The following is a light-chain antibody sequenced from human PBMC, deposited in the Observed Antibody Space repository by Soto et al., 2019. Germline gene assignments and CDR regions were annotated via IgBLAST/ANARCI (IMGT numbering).Light chain of an antibody. J-gene: IGKJ4*01. CDR3: QQYGKSPLT. CDR2: GAS. V-gene: IGKV3-20*01. Sequence: EIVLTQSPGTLSLSPGERATLSCRASQSGSGSYLAWYQQKPGQAPRLLISGASRRATGIPDRFSGSGSGTDFTLTIRSLEPEDFAVYYCQQYGKSPLTFGGGTKGEIK. CDR1: QSGSGSY.